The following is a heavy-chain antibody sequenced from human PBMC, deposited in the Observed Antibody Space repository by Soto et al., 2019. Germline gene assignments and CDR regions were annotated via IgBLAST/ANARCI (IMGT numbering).Heavy chain of an antibody. Sequence: GASVKVSCKASGGTFSSYAISWVRQAPGQGLEWMGGIIPIFGTANYAQKFQGRVTITADESTSTAYMELSSLRSEDTTVNYCARVRDPFAILTGYYTPSSGMDVWGQGTTVTVSS. V-gene: IGHV1-69*13. CDR3: ARVRDPFAILTGYYTPSSGMDV. J-gene: IGHJ6*02. CDR1: GGTFSSYA. CDR2: IIPIFGTA. D-gene: IGHD3-9*01.